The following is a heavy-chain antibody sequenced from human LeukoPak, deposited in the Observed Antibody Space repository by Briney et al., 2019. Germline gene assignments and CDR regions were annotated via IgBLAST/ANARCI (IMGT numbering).Heavy chain of an antibody. CDR3: ARDPGEYNLLTPFDY. CDR1: GGSISSGSYY. D-gene: IGHD1-14*01. CDR2: IYTSGRT. J-gene: IGHJ4*02. V-gene: IGHV4-61*02. Sequence: PWEPLSLTCTVSGGSISSGSYYWSWIRQPAGQGLVWIGRIYTSGRTHYKPSIKRRVTISVDTSKNQFSLKLSSVPAADTAVYYCARDPGEYNLLTPFDYWGQGTLVPVPS.